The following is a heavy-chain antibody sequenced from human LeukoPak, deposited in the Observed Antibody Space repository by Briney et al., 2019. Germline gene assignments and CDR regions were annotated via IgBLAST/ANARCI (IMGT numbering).Heavy chain of an antibody. Sequence: GGSLRLSCAASGFTFSSYGMHWVRQAPGKGLEWVAFIRYDGSNKYYADSVKGRFTISRDNSKNTLYLQMNSLRAEDTAVYYCAKGPVAGYDFWSGPLQTSYHMDVWGKGTTVTVSS. CDR1: GFTFSSYG. D-gene: IGHD3-3*01. CDR2: IRYDGSNK. CDR3: AKGPVAGYDFWSGPLQTSYHMDV. V-gene: IGHV3-30*02. J-gene: IGHJ6*03.